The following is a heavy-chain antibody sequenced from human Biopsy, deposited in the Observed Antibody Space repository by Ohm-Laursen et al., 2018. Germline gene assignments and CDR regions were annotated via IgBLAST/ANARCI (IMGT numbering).Heavy chain of an antibody. J-gene: IGHJ6*02. CDR3: ARAKLEPVYYYYGMDV. V-gene: IGHV1-18*01. CDR1: GYTFTSYG. Sequence: ASVKVSCKASGYTFTSYGISWVRQAPGQGLEWMGWINTENGNTIYAQNLQGRVTMTADTSTSTANMEVTSLRSDDTAVYYCARAKLEPVYYYYGMDVWGQGTTVTVSS. D-gene: IGHD1-1*01. CDR2: INTENGNT.